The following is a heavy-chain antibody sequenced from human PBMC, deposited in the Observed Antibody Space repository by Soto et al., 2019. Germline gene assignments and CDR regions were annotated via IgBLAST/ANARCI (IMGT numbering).Heavy chain of an antibody. D-gene: IGHD2-15*01. V-gene: IGHV4-34*01. CDR3: AREPPLYCIGGSCYSSSFDC. CDR2: INHRGTT. Sequence: SETLSLTCAVYGGSFSGYYWSWIRQPPGEGLEWIGEINHRGTTNYNPSLKSRVTISVDTSKNQFSLKLTSVTAADTAVYYCAREPPLYCIGGSCYSSSFDCWGQGALVTVSS. CDR1: GGSFSGYY. J-gene: IGHJ4*02.